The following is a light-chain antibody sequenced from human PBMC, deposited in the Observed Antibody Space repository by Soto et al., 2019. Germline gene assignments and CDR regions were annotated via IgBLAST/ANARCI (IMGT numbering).Light chain of an antibody. CDR1: SSNIVAGYD. CDR3: QYYGSRLRGV. CDR2: GNS. Sequence: QSVLTQPPSGAGALGPRVTISCTGTSSNIVAGYDVHWFQHLPGTAPKHLIYGNSNRPSGVPDRFSGSKSGTSASLAITGLQAEDEADYYCQYYGSRLRGVFGGGTKLTV. J-gene: IGLJ2*01. V-gene: IGLV1-40*01.